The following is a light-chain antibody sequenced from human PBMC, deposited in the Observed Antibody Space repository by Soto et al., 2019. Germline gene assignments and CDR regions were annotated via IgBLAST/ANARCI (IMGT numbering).Light chain of an antibody. CDR1: SSNIGNNY. CDR3: DSWDNSLSVVL. V-gene: IGLV1-51*01. CDR2: DNN. J-gene: IGLJ2*01. Sequence: QSVLTQPPSVSAAPGQRVTISCSGRSSNIGNNYVSWYQQLPGTAPKLLIYDNNKRPSGIPDRFSGSTSGTSATLAIAGHQTGDEADYYCDSWDNSLSVVLFGGGTKLTVL.